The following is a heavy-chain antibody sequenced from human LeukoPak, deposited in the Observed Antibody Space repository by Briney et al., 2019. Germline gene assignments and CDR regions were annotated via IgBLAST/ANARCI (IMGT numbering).Heavy chain of an antibody. D-gene: IGHD3-3*01. CDR1: GGSINSNYW. V-gene: IGHV4-4*02. Sequence: SETLSLTCAVSGGSINSNYWWTWVRQSPGKGLKWIGEIYHTGSVNYNLSLESRVTISRDRSKNQFSLMLRSVTAADTAVYYCARHYDLWSGYNYWGQGLLVTVSS. J-gene: IGHJ4*02. CDR2: IYHTGSV. CDR3: ARHYDLWSGYNY.